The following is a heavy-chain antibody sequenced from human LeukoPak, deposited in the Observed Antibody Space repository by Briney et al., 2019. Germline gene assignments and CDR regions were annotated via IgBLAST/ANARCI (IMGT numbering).Heavy chain of an antibody. V-gene: IGHV4-34*01. J-gene: IGHJ4*02. Sequence: PSETLSLTCAVYGGSFSGYYWSWIRQPPGKGLEWIGEINHSGSTNYNPSLKSRVTISVDTSKNQFSLKLSSVTAADTAVYYCATEDVVVPTAAQRPIDFWGQGKLVTVSS. D-gene: IGHD2-2*01. CDR3: ATEDVVVPTAAQRPIDF. CDR1: GGSFSGYY. CDR2: INHSGST.